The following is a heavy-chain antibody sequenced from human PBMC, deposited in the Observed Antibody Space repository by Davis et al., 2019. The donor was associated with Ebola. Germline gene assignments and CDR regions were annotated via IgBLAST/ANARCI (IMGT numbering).Heavy chain of an antibody. J-gene: IGHJ4*02. CDR3: AREGYYYDSSGYLYYFDY. CDR2: ISYDGSNK. D-gene: IGHD3-22*01. CDR1: GFTFSSYG. V-gene: IGHV3-30*03. Sequence: GGSLRLSCAASGFTFSSYGMHWVRQAPGKGLEWVAVISYDGSNKYYADSVKGRFTISRDNSKNTLYLQMNSLRDEDTAVYYCAREGYYYDSSGYLYYFDYWGQGTLVIVSS.